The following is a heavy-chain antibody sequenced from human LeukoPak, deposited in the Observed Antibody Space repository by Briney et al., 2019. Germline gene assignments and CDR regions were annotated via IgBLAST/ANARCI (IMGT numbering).Heavy chain of an antibody. J-gene: IGHJ1*01. Sequence: SVKVSCKASGGTFSSYAISWVRQAPGQGLEWMGGIIPIFGTANYAQKLQGRVTITTDESTSTAYMELSSLRSEDTAVYYCARGVGIAARLPRQPFQHWGQGTLVTVSS. CDR3: ARGVGIAARLPRQPFQH. V-gene: IGHV1-69*05. D-gene: IGHD6-6*01. CDR1: GGTFSSYA. CDR2: IIPIFGTA.